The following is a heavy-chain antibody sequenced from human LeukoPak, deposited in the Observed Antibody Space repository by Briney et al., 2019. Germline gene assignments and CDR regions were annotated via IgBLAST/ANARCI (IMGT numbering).Heavy chain of an antibody. CDR1: GGSIGSRSFY. V-gene: IGHV4-39*01. CDR2: IDHSGNT. D-gene: IGHD5-12*01. J-gene: IGHJ5*02. CDR3: ARRTSGGYSGYIDR. Sequence: KPSETLSLTCNVSGGSIGSRSFYWGWIRQPPGQGLEFIGSIDHSGNTNYNSSLKSRVTISADTSRNQFSLKLRSVTAADTAVYYCARRTSGGYSGYIDRWSLRTLVTVSS.